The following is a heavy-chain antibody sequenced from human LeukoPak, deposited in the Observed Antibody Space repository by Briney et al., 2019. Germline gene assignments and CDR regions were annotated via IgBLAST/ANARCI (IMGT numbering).Heavy chain of an antibody. CDR3: ARVYYYGSGSYLAFDI. CDR1: GGSFSGYY. J-gene: IGHJ3*02. V-gene: IGHV4-34*01. CDR2: INHSGST. Sequence: SETLSLTCAVYGGSFSGYYWSWIRQPPGKGLEWIGEINHSGSTNYNPSLKSRVTISVDTSKNQFSLKLSSVTAADTAVYYCARVYYYGSGSYLAFDIWGQGAMVTVSS. D-gene: IGHD3-10*01.